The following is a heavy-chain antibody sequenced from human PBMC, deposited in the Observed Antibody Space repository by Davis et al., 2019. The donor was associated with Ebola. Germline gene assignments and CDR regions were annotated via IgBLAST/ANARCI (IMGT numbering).Heavy chain of an antibody. CDR3: ARIVAGLYYYGMDV. V-gene: IGHV3-11*01. CDR2: ISSSGSTI. CDR1: GSTFSTYY. Sequence: SLKTSCAASGSTFSTYYTTWVRQAPGKGLEWVSYISSSGSTIYYADSVKGRFTISRDNAKNSLYLQRDSLRAKDTAVYYCARIVAGLYYYGMDVWGKGTTVTVSS. J-gene: IGHJ6*04. D-gene: IGHD3-22*01.